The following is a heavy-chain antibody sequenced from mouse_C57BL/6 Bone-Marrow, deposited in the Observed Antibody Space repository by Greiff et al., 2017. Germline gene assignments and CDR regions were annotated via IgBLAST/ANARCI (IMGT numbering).Heavy chain of an antibody. J-gene: IGHJ2*01. CDR3: TLITTVVATDY. CDR1: GFNIKDDY. CDR2: IDPENGDT. D-gene: IGHD1-1*01. V-gene: IGHV14-4*01. Sequence: VQLQQSGAELVRPGASVKLSCTASGFNIKDDYMHWVKQRPEQGLEWIGWIDPENGDTEYASKFQGKATITADTSSNTAYLQLSSLPSEDTAVYYCTLITTVVATDYWGQGTTLTVSS.